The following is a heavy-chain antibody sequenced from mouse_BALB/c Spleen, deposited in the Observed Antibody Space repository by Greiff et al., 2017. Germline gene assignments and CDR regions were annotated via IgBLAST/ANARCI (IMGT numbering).Heavy chain of an antibody. Sequence: QVTLKVSGPGILQPSQTLSLTCSFSGFSLSTSGMGVGWIRQPSGKGLEWLAHIWWDDDKRYNPALKSRLTISKDTSSNQVFLKIASVDTADTATYYCARMRRHYYDDDEGAWFAYWGQGTLVTVSA. CDR2: IWWDDDK. V-gene: IGHV8-8*01. CDR1: GFSLSTSGMG. CDR3: ARMRRHYYDDDEGAWFAY. J-gene: IGHJ3*01. D-gene: IGHD2-4*01.